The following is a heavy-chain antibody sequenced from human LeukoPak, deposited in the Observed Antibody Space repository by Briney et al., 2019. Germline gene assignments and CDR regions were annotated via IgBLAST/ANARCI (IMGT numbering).Heavy chain of an antibody. D-gene: IGHD5-12*01. CDR3: AIGGTVATNWFDP. CDR1: GGSLSSYY. CDR2: IKSSGST. V-gene: IGHV4-59*01. Sequence: SETLSLICTVSGGSLSSYYWSWIGQPPGKGLEWIGYIKSSGSTNYNPSLKSRVTISIDTSKNQFSLRLNSVTDADPTVHYCAIGGTVATNWFDPWGQGTLVTVSS. J-gene: IGHJ5*02.